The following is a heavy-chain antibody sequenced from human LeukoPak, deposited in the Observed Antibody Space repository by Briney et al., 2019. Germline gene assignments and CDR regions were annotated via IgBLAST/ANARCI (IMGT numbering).Heavy chain of an antibody. CDR1: GGTFSSYA. D-gene: IGHD6-13*01. CDR3: ASGIAAAGIFDY. V-gene: IGHV1-69*13. J-gene: IGHJ4*02. CDR2: IIPIFGTA. Sequence: GASVKVPCKASGGTFSSYAISWVRQAPGQGLEWMGGIIPIFGTANYAQKFQGRVTITADESTSTAYMELSSLRSEDTAVYYCASGIAAAGIFDYWGQGTLVTVSS.